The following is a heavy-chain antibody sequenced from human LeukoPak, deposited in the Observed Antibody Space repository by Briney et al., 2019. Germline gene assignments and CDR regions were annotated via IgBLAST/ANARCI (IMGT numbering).Heavy chain of an antibody. CDR3: ARDPVAAAGTAFDY. V-gene: IGHV4-4*02. J-gene: IGHJ4*02. CDR1: GFTFSSYAM. D-gene: IGHD6-13*01. CDR2: IYYNGDI. Sequence: GSLRLSCAASGFTFSSYAMSWVRQPPGKGLEWIAEIYYNGDINYNPSLKSRITISVDKSKKQISLKLSSVTAADTAVYYCARDPVAAAGTAFDYWGQGILVTVSS.